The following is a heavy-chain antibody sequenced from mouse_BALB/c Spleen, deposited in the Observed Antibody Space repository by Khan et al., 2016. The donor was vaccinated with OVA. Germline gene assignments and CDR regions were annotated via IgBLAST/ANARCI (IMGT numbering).Heavy chain of an antibody. CDR2: INPRSGYT. CDR1: GYTFTSNT. V-gene: IGHV1-4*01. CDR3: ARRTTGYTMDY. Sequence: VQLQQSGAELARPGASVRMSCKASGYTFTSNTMHWVKQRPGQGLEWIGYINPRSGYTNYNQNFKDKATLTADKSSSTAYMQLSSLTSEDSVVYYCARRTTGYTMDYWGQGTSVTVSS. D-gene: IGHD2-14*01. J-gene: IGHJ4*01.